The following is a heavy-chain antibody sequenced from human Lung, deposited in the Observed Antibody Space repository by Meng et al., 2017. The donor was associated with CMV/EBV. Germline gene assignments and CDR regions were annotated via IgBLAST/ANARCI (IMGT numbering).Heavy chain of an antibody. J-gene: IGHJ4*02. CDR2: IYYSGST. CDR1: GGSISRGDYY. CDR3: PRVLHQDHFDY. V-gene: IGHV4-30-4*08. Sequence: LRLXCIVSGGSISRGDYYWSWIRQTPGKGLEWIGYIYYSGSTYYNPSLKSRVTISVDTSKNQFSLKLRSVTAADTAVYYCPRVLHQDHFDYWGQGTLVTVSS.